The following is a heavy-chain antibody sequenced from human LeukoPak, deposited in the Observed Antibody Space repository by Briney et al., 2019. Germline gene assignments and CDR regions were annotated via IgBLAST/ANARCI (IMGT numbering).Heavy chain of an antibody. CDR2: IYPGDYDT. D-gene: IGHD6-19*01. J-gene: IGHJ3*02. V-gene: IGHV5-51*01. CDR1: GYSFTSYW. Sequence: GESLKISCKGSGYSFTSYWIGWVRQMPGKGLEGMGIIYPGDYDTRYSPSYQGQVTISADKSISPAYLQWSSLKASDTAMYYCARPRQWLVHDAFDIWGQGTMVTVSS. CDR3: ARPRQWLVHDAFDI.